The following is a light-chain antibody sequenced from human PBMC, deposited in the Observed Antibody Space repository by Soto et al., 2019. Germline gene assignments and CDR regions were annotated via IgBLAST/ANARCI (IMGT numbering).Light chain of an antibody. CDR3: QQYDHLPLT. J-gene: IGKJ4*01. CDR1: QDISNY. V-gene: IGKV1-33*01. CDR2: DAS. Sequence: DIQMTASPSTLSAPGGDRVNITCQASQDISNYLNWYQEKQGKAHKLLIYDASNLETGVPSRFSGIGYGTAGTFTISSLQPEDSATYDGQQYDHLPLTFGGGTKVDIK.